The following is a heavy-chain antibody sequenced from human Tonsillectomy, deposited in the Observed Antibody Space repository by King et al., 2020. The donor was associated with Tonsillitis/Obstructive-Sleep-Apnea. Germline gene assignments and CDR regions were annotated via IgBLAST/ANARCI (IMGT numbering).Heavy chain of an antibody. CDR1: GGTFSSFA. CDR2: IITLLGIA. CDR3: ARDSEGFDGFDI. Sequence: VQLVQSGAEVKKPGSSVKVSCKSSGGTFSSFAISWVRQAPGQGLEWMGGIITLLGIANYVQKFQGRVTITADKSTSTAYMEQSSLGSEDTAVYYCARDSEGFDGFDIWGQGTMVTGSS. J-gene: IGHJ3*02. V-gene: IGHV1-69*10.